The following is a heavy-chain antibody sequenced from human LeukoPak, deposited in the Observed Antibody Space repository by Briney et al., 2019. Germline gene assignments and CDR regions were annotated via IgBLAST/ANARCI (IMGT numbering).Heavy chain of an antibody. V-gene: IGHV4-34*01. CDR1: GGSFSGYY. Sequence: SETLSLTCAVYGGSFSGYYWSWIRQPPGKGLEWIGEINHSGSTNCNPSLKSRVTISVDTSKNQFSLKLSSVTAADTAVYYCARGLGTGAFDIWGQGTMVTVSS. J-gene: IGHJ3*02. CDR3: ARGLGTGAFDI. D-gene: IGHD3/OR15-3a*01. CDR2: INHSGST.